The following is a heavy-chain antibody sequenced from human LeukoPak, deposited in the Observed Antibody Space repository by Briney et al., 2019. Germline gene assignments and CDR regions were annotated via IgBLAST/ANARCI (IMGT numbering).Heavy chain of an antibody. D-gene: IGHD3-3*01. V-gene: IGHV1-8*01. CDR3: ARLYDFWSGYPYHYYYGMDV. CDR2: MNPNSGNT. CDR1: GYTFTSYD. J-gene: IGHJ6*02. Sequence: ASVKVSCKASGYTFTSYDINWVRQATGQGLEWMGWMNPNSGNTGYAQKFQGRVTMTRNTSISTAYMELSSLRSEDTAVYYCARLYDFWSGYPYHYYYGMDVWGQGTTVTVSS.